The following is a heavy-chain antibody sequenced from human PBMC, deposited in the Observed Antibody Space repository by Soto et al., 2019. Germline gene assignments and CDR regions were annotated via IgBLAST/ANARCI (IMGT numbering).Heavy chain of an antibody. D-gene: IGHD1-26*01. Sequence: SVKFSFEDSVGTFSSYAISWLRQAPGQGLEWMGGIIPIFGTANYAQKFQGRVTITADESTSTAHMELRSLRSEDTAVYYCERDAHSGSYDRYDYCGQGTLVTVFS. CDR2: IIPIFGTA. CDR1: VGTFSSYA. V-gene: IGHV1-69*13. CDR3: ERDAHSGSYDRYDY. J-gene: IGHJ4*02.